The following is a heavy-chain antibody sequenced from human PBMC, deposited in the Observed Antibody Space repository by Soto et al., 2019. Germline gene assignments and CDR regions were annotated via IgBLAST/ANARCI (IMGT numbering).Heavy chain of an antibody. CDR3: ARSPGYGDWYYYYGMDV. CDR1: GDSVSSNSAA. V-gene: IGHV6-1*01. CDR2: TYYRSKWYN. D-gene: IGHD4-17*01. Sequence: PSQTLSLTCAISGDSVSSNSAAWNWIRQSPSRGLEWLGRTYYRSKWYNDYAVSVKSRITINPDTSKNQFSLQLNSVTPEDTAVYHCARSPGYGDWYYYYGMDVWGQGTTVTVSS. J-gene: IGHJ6*02.